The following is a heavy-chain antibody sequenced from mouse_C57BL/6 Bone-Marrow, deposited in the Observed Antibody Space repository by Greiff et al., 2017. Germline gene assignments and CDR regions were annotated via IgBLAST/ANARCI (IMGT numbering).Heavy chain of an antibody. Sequence: EVQLVASGGGLVKPGGSLKLSCAASGFTFSDYGMHWVRQAPEKGLEWVAYISSGSSTIYYADTVKGRFTISRDNAKNTLFLQMPSLRSEDTAMYYCARGRSYAMDYWGQGTSVTVSS. V-gene: IGHV5-17*01. CDR1: GFTFSDYG. CDR2: ISSGSSTI. J-gene: IGHJ4*01. CDR3: ARGRSYAMDY.